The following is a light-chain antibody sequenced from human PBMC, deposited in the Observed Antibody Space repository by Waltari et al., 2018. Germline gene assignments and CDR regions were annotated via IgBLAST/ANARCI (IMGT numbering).Light chain of an antibody. CDR1: QSVLYSSTNKNY. CDR2: WAS. J-gene: IGKJ3*01. CDR3: QQYYSAPVT. V-gene: IGKV4-1*01. Sequence: DIVLTQSPDSLAVSPGERATINCKSSQSVLYSSTNKNYLGWYQQKPGPPPKLRISWASTRESGVPDRFSGSGSGTDFTLTINSLQAEDVAVYYCQQYYSAPVTFGPGTKVDIK.